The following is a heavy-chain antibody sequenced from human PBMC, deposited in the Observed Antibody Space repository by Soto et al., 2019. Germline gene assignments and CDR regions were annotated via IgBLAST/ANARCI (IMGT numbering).Heavy chain of an antibody. D-gene: IGHD5-18*01. J-gene: IGHJ4*02. V-gene: IGHV4-30-4*02. CDR3: ARELSGYSHRPGEIY. CDR2: IYNSGIT. CDR1: GGSISSGDYY. Sequence: DTLSLTCTGSGGSISSGDYYWSWIRQPPGKGLEWIGNIYNSGITNYNPSLKSRVAISIDTSKSHFSLNLNSVTAADTAVYYCARELSGYSHRPGEIYRGQGTRVTVSS.